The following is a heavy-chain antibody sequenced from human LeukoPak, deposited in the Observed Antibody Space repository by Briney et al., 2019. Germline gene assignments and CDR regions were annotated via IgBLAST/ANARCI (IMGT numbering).Heavy chain of an antibody. D-gene: IGHD3-22*01. CDR3: ARGSDSDSSGYYDYYYYYMDV. CDR2: IYYSGST. J-gene: IGHJ6*03. Sequence: SSETLSLTCTVSGGSISSYYWSWIRQPPGKGLEWIGYIYYSGSTNYNPSLKSRVTISVDTSKNQFSLKLSSVTAADTAVYYCARGSDSDSSGYYDYYYYYMDVWGKGTTVTVSS. V-gene: IGHV4-59*01. CDR1: GGSISSYY.